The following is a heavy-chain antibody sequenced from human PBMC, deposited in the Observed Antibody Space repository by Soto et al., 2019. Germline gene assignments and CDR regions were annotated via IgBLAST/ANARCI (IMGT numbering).Heavy chain of an antibody. D-gene: IGHD6-13*01. Sequence: QVQLQASGPGLVKPSETLSLTCTVSGASMNSYHWSWIRQPAGKGLEWIGHIHSSGSTNYNPSLKSRVTMSVDTSKNQFSLRLMSLTAADTAVYYCARRDAARSHGPWGQGTLVTVSS. CDR2: IHSSGST. CDR1: GASMNSYH. V-gene: IGHV4-4*07. J-gene: IGHJ5*02. CDR3: ARRDAARSHGP.